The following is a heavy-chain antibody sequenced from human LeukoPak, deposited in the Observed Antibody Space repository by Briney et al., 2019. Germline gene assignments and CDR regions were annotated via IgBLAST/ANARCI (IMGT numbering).Heavy chain of an antibody. D-gene: IGHD1-26*01. CDR3: AKPLIVGATGSQYFDY. V-gene: IGHV3-23*01. CDR1: GFTFSSYA. J-gene: IGHJ4*02. Sequence: GGSLRLSCAASGFTFSSYAMSWVRRAPGKGLEWVSAISGSGGSTYYADSVKGRFTISRDNSKNTLYLQMNSLRAEDTAVYYCAKPLIVGATGSQYFDYWGQGTLVTVSS. CDR2: ISGSGGST.